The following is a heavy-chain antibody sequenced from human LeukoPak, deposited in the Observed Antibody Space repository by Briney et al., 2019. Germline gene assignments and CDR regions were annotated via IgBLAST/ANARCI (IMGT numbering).Heavy chain of an antibody. CDR3: ARPQVSGSRPPFGAFDI. J-gene: IGHJ3*02. Sequence: GGSLRLSCEASGFTFSSYAMHWVRQAPGKGLEWVAVISYDGSNKYYADSLKGRFTISRDNSKNTLYLQMNSLRAEDTAVYYCARPQVSGSRPPFGAFDIWGQGTMVTVSS. CDR2: ISYDGSNK. V-gene: IGHV3-30-3*01. CDR1: GFTFSSYA. D-gene: IGHD3-10*01.